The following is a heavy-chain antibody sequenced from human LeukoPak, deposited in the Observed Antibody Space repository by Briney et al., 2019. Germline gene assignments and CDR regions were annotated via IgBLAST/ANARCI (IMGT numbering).Heavy chain of an antibody. CDR3: ASTSTVTYYFDY. CDR1: GGSISSSNW. V-gene: IGHV4-4*02. CDR2: IYHSGST. J-gene: IGHJ4*02. Sequence: PSETLSPTCAVSGGSISSSNWWSWVRQPPGKGLEWIGEIYHSGSTNYNPSLKSRVTISVDKSKNQFSLKLSSVTAADTAVYYCASTSTVTYYFDYWGQGTLVTVSS. D-gene: IGHD4-17*01.